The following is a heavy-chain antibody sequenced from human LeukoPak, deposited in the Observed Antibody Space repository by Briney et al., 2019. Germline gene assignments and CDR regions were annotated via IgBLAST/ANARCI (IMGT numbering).Heavy chain of an antibody. CDR2: IYSGGST. J-gene: IGHJ4*02. V-gene: IGHV3-66*01. CDR1: RFTVSSNY. CDR3: ARGAVAGDFDY. D-gene: IGHD6-19*01. Sequence: GGSLRLSCAASRFTVSSNYMSWVRQAPGKGLGWVSVIYSGGSTYYADSVKGRFTISRDNSKNTLYLRMNSLRAEDTAVYYCARGAVAGDFDYWGQGTLVTVSS.